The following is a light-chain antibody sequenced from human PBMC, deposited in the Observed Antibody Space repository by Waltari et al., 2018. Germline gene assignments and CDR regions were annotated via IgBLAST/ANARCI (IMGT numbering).Light chain of an antibody. CDR3: SSYTSSNSYV. Sequence: QSAQTQPASVSGSPGQSITISCTGTSSDVGGYNYVSGYQQHPGKGPKLMTYDVSNRHSGVPNRFSGSKAGKTASLAISGVQGEDEADYYCSSYTSSNSYVFGTGTKVTVL. V-gene: IGLV2-14*03. CDR2: DVS. J-gene: IGLJ1*01. CDR1: SSDVGGYNY.